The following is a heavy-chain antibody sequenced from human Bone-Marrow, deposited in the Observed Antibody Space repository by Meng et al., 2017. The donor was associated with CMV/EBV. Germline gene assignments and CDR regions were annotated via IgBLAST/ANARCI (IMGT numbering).Heavy chain of an antibody. CDR2: INHSGST. D-gene: IGHD4-23*01. CDR1: GGSFSDYY. CDR3: AKTHDYGGNSVLDY. J-gene: IGHJ4*02. V-gene: IGHV4-34*01. Sequence: SETLSLTCVVYGGSFSDYYWSWIRQPPGKGLEWIGEINHSGSTNYNPSLKSRVTISVDTSKNQFSLKLSSVTAADTAVYYCAKTHDYGGNSVLDYWGQGTLVTVSS.